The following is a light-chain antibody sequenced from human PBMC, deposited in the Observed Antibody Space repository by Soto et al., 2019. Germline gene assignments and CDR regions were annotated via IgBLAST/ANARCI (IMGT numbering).Light chain of an antibody. V-gene: IGKV3-20*01. CDR2: GAS. CDR1: QSVNNNY. CDR3: HQHGGSPET. J-gene: IGKJ1*01. Sequence: EVVLPQSPGTLSLSPGERATLSCRASQSVNNNYLAWYQQKPGQAPRLLIFGASSRATGIPDRFIGSGSGTEFILTISRLEPDDFAIYHCHQHGGSPETFGQGTKVDIK.